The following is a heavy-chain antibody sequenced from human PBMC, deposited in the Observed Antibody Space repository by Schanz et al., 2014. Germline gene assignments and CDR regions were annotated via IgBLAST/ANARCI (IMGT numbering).Heavy chain of an antibody. CDR1: GFTFSQYG. CDR3: ASSRTRYCSSTSCVPGAFDF. CDR2: IKQDGSEK. J-gene: IGHJ3*01. Sequence: VFLAESGGGVVQPGRSLRLSCAASGFTFSQYGMHWVRQAPGKGLEWVANIKQDGSEKYYVDSVRGRFTISRDNAKNSLYLQMNSLRVDDTAVYYCASSRTRYCSSTSCVPGAFDFWGQGTLVTVSS. D-gene: IGHD2-2*01. V-gene: IGHV3-7*03.